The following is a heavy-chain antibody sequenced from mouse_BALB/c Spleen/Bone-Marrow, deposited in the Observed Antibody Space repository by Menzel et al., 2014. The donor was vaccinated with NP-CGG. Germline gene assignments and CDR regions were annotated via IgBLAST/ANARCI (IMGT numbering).Heavy chain of an antibody. CDR3: AREMIKGFAY. J-gene: IGHJ3*01. D-gene: IGHD2-4*01. V-gene: IGHV1-54*01. CDR2: INPGSGGT. Sequence: QVQLQQSGAELVRPGTSVKVSCKASGYAFTNYLIEWVKQRPGQGLEWIGVINPGSGGTNYNEKFKGKATLTADESSSTAYMQLSSLTSDDSAVYFCAREMIKGFAYWGQGTLVTVSA. CDR1: GYAFTNYL.